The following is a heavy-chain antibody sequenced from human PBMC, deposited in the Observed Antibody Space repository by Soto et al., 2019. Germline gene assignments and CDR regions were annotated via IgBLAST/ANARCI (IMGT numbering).Heavy chain of an antibody. D-gene: IGHD2-15*01. V-gene: IGHV6-1*01. CDR1: GDSVSSNSAA. J-gene: IGHJ6*03. Sequence: QVQLQQSGPGLVKPSQTLSLTCAISGDSVSSNSAAWNWIRQSPSRGLEWLGRTYYRSKWYNDYAVSVKRRITINPDTSKNQFSLQLNSVTPEDTAVYYCARGVVVVVAATRYYYYYMDVWGKGTTVTVSS. CDR2: TYYRSKWYN. CDR3: ARGVVVVVAATRYYYYYMDV.